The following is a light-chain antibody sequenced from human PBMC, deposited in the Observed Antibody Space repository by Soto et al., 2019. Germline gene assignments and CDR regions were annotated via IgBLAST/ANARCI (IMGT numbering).Light chain of an antibody. J-gene: IGKJ1*01. Sequence: DIQMTQSPSSXSASVGDRVTITCRASQSISTYLNWYQQIPGKAPKLLIYAASSLQSGVPSRFSGSGSGTDFTLTISSLQPEDFAATYYCQQSYSSPPWTFGQGTKVDIK. CDR1: QSISTY. V-gene: IGKV1-39*01. CDR2: AAS. CDR3: QQSYSSPPWT.